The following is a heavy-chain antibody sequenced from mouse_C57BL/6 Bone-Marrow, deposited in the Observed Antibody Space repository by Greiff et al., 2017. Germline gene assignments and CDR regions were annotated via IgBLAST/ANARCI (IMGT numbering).Heavy chain of an antibody. J-gene: IGHJ1*03. Sequence: QIQLQQPGAELVKPGASVKMSCKASGYTFTSYWITWVKQRPGQGLEWIGDIYPGSGSTNYNEQFKSKATLTVDTSSSPAYMQLSSLTSEDSAVYYCARDGPWYFDVWGTGTTVTVSS. CDR2: IYPGSGST. V-gene: IGHV1-55*01. D-gene: IGHD2-3*01. CDR3: ARDGPWYFDV. CDR1: GYTFTSYW.